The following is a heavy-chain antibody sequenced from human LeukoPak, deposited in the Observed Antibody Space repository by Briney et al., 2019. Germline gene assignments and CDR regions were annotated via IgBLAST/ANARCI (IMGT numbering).Heavy chain of an antibody. D-gene: IGHD2-21*02. CDR2: IIPIFGTA. J-gene: IGHJ6*02. V-gene: IGHV1-69*13. Sequence: ASVKVSCKASGYTFTGYYMHWVRQAPGQGLEWMGGIIPIFGTANYAQKFQGRVTITADESTSTAYMELSSLRSEDTAVYYCAREGVVVTAFYYYYGMDVWGQGTTVTVSS. CDR3: AREGVVVTAFYYYYGMDV. CDR1: GYTFTGYY.